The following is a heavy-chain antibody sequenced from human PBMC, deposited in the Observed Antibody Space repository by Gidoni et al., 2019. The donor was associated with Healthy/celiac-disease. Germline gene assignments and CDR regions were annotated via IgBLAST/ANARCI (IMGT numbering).Heavy chain of an antibody. Sequence: EVQLVESGGGLVKPGGSLRLSCAASGFTFSSYSMNWVRQAPGTGLEWVSSISSSSSYIYYADSVKGRFTISRDNAKNSLYLQMNSLRAEDTAVYYCARDVDTDYYYYGMDVWGQGTTVTVSS. CDR1: GFTFSSYS. D-gene: IGHD5-18*01. J-gene: IGHJ6*02. CDR3: ARDVDTDYYYYGMDV. CDR2: ISSSSSYI. V-gene: IGHV3-21*01.